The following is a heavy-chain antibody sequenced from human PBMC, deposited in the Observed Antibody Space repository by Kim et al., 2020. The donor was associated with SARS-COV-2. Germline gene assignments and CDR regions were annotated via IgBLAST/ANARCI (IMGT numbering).Heavy chain of an antibody. V-gene: IGHV3-30*04. J-gene: IGHJ4*02. Sequence: GGSLRLSCAASGFTFSSYAMHWVRQAPGKGLEWVAVISYDGSNKYYADSVKGRFTISRDNSKNTLYLQMNSLRAEDTAVYYCAREDRYSYGQWGQGTLVTVSS. CDR2: ISYDGSNK. D-gene: IGHD5-18*01. CDR1: GFTFSSYA. CDR3: AREDRYSYGQ.